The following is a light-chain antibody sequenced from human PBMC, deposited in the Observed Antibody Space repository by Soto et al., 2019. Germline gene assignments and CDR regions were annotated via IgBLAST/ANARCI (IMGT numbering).Light chain of an antibody. J-gene: IGKJ1*01. CDR1: QTVAYTS. CDR2: GTS. Sequence: EIVLTQSPGILSLSPGARATLSCRASQTVAYTSLAWYQQRPGQAPRLLIYGTSTRATGTPDRVIGSGSGKAFPLTISRREPEVFAVYLCRKYVTPPRPFGQGTRV. V-gene: IGKV3-20*01. CDR3: RKYVTPPRP.